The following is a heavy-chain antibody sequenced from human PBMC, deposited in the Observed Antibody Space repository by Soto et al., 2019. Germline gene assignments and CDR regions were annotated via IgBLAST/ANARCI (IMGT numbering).Heavy chain of an antibody. D-gene: IGHD3-3*01. V-gene: IGHV3-23*01. CDR3: AKVRFLEWLNYYYMDV. J-gene: IGHJ6*03. CDR1: GFTFSSYA. Sequence: GGSLRLSCAASGFTFSSYAMRWVRKDPGKGLEWVSAISGSGGSTYYADSVKGRFTISRDNSKNTLYLQMNSLRAEDTAVYYCAKVRFLEWLNYYYMDVWGKGTTVTVSS. CDR2: ISGSGGST.